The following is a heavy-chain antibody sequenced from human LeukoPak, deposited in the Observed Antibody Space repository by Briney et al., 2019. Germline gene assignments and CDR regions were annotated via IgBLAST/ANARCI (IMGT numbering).Heavy chain of an antibody. CDR2: IRRLGDAI. J-gene: IGHJ4*02. Sequence: GGSLRLSCAPSGFTFTDYFMGWIRQAPGKRLDWLSHIRRLGDAIEYADSVKGRFIISRDNAKNSLFLQMNFLRAEDTAVYFCVRVRRGGDSRYFDYWGQGALVTVSS. V-gene: IGHV3-11*01. CDR3: VRVRRGGDSRYFDY. CDR1: GFTFTDYF. D-gene: IGHD2-21*02.